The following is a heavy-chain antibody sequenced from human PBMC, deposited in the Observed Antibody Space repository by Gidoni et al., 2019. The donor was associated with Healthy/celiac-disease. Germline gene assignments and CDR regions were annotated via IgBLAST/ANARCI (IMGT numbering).Heavy chain of an antibody. J-gene: IGHJ6*02. CDR3: ARGDSGWGGYYYYYYGMDV. CDR1: GGSFSGYY. D-gene: IGHD6-25*01. V-gene: IGHV4-34*01. CDR2: INHRGST. Sequence: QVQLQQWGAGRLKPSENLSLTCAVDGGSFSGYYWSWIRPPPGKGLEWIGEINHRGSTNYSPSLMSRVTISVDTSKNQFSLKLSSVTAADTAVYYCARGDSGWGGYYYYYYGMDVWGQGTTVTVSS.